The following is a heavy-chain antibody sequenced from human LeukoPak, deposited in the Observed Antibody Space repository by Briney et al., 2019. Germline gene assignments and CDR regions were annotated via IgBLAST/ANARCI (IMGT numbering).Heavy chain of an antibody. J-gene: IGHJ4*02. V-gene: IGHV3-7*01. Sequence: GGSLRLSCAASEFTFSSYWMSWVRQAPGKGLELVANIKQDGSEKYYVDSAKGRFTISRDNAKNSLYLQMNSLRAEDTAVYYCARNQRRLDYWGQGTLVTVSS. D-gene: IGHD1-14*01. CDR3: ARNQRRLDY. CDR2: IKQDGSEK. CDR1: EFTFSSYW.